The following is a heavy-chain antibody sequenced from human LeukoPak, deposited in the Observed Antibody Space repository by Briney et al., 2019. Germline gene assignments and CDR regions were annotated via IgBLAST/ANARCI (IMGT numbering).Heavy chain of an antibody. V-gene: IGHV4-59*01. CDR1: SGSISSYY. J-gene: IGHJ4*02. CDR2: FYYSGST. Sequence: KPSETLSLTCTVSSGSISSYYWNWIRQPPGRGLEWIGYFYYSGSTNYNPSLKSRVTISVDTSKNQFSLKLSSVTAADTAVYYCARGVAGAKDYFDFWGQGTLVTVSS. D-gene: IGHD1-26*01. CDR3: ARGVAGAKDYFDF.